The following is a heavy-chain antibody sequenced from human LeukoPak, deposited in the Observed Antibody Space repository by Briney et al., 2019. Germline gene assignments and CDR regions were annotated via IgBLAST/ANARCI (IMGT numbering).Heavy chain of an antibody. J-gene: IGHJ4*02. CDR3: AREGSDFWSSYCKGYFDY. Sequence: PGGSLRLSCAVCGVTFSSYNMNWVRRAPGKGVEGVSYIGSSVGTRYYADSVKGRFTISRDNGKHSLYLQMNILRAEDTAVYYCAREGSDFWSSYCKGYFDYWGQGTLVTVSS. CDR1: GVTFSSYN. V-gene: IGHV3-48*01. D-gene: IGHD3-3*01. CDR2: IGSSVGTR.